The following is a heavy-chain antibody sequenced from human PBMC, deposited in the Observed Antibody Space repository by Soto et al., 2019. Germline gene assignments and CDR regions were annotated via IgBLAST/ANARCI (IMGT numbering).Heavy chain of an antibody. Sequence: GGSLRLSCAASGFTFNSYWMHWVRQAPGKGLVWVSRINSDESITDYADSVKGRFTISRDNAKNMLYLQMNSLRAEDTAVYYCARDFGPTIAARVPFDYWGQEILVTVSS. CDR2: INSDESIT. D-gene: IGHD6-6*01. J-gene: IGHJ4*02. CDR3: ARDFGPTIAARVPFDY. CDR1: GFTFNSYW. V-gene: IGHV3-74*01.